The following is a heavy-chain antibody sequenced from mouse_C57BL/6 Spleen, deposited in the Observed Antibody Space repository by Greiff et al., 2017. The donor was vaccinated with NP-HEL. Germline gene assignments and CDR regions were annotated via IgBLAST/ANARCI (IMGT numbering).Heavy chain of an antibody. J-gene: IGHJ4*01. CDR2: IYPGNSDT. D-gene: IGHD2-2*01. CDR3: TKSGMVTTDAMDY. CDR1: GYTFTSYW. Sequence: EVQLQQSGTVLARPGASVKMSCKTSGYTFTSYWMHWVKQRPGQGLEWIGAIYPGNSDTSYNQKFKGKAKLTAVTSASTAYMELSSLTNEDSAVYYCTKSGMVTTDAMDYWGQGTSVTVSS. V-gene: IGHV1-5*01.